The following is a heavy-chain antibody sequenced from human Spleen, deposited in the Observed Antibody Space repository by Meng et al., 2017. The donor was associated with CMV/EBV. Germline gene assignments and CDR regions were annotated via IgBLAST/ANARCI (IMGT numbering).Heavy chain of an antibody. V-gene: IGHV1-2*06. CDR2: INPNSGGT. CDR3: ARAGGHIAAAGNTYDY. Sequence: GYTFTGYYMHWVRQAPGQGHEWMGRINPNSGGTNYAQKFQGRVTMTRDTSISTAYMELSRLRSDDTAVYYCARAGGHIAAAGNTYDYWGQGTLVTVSS. D-gene: IGHD6-13*01. CDR1: GYTFTGYY. J-gene: IGHJ4*02.